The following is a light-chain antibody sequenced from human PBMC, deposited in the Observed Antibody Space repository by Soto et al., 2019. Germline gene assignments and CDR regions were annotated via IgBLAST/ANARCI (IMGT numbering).Light chain of an antibody. Sequence: QSALTQPASVSGSPGQSITISCTGTNSDVGGYNYVSWYQQHPGKAPKLMIYDVSNRPSGVSNRFSGSKSGNTASLTISGLQAEDDADYYYSSYTSSSTLVVFGGGTKVTVL. CDR1: NSDVGGYNY. CDR2: DVS. J-gene: IGLJ2*01. CDR3: SSYTSSSTLVV. V-gene: IGLV2-14*01.